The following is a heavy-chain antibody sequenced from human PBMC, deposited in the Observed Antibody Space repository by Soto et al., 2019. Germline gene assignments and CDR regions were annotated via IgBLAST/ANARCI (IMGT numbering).Heavy chain of an antibody. CDR2: ISSGSSTI. J-gene: IGHJ6*04. CDR3: ARGAVDDYHYYSDMDV. Sequence: QAQLVESGGGLVKPGGSLRLSCAASGFTFSDYYMSWIRRAPGKGLEWVSYISSGSSTIYYRDSVRGRFTISRDNAKNSLYLQMNSLKDEDTAVYYCARGAVDDYHYYSDMDVWGKGTTVTVSS. V-gene: IGHV3-11*01. D-gene: IGHD1-1*01. CDR1: GFTFSDYY.